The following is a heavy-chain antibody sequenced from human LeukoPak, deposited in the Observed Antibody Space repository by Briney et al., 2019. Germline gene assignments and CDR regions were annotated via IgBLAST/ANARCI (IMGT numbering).Heavy chain of an antibody. CDR2: IGSSANTI. V-gene: IGHV3-11*01. Sequence: GGSLRLSCAASGFTFSDYYMSWIRQASGKGLGRVSHIGSSANTIWYADSVKGRFTISRDNAKNSVHLQMNSLRAEDTAVYYCARPYYSGNFYYYGMDVWGQGTTVTVSS. D-gene: IGHD1-26*01. CDR3: ARPYYSGNFYYYGMDV. CDR1: GFTFSDYY. J-gene: IGHJ6*02.